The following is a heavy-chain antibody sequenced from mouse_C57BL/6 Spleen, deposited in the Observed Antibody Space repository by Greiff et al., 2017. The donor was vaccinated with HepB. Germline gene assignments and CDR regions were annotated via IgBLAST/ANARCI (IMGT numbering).Heavy chain of an antibody. D-gene: IGHD2-1*01. CDR3: AREGYGNHYYAMDY. CDR1: GYTFTSYW. V-gene: IGHV1-61*01. J-gene: IGHJ4*01. Sequence: VQLQQPGAELVRPGSSVKLSCKASGYTFTSYWMDWVKQRPGQGLEWIGNIYPSDSETHYNQKFKDKATLTVDKSSSTAYMQLSSLTSEDSAVYYCAREGYGNHYYAMDYWGQGTSVTVSS. CDR2: IYPSDSET.